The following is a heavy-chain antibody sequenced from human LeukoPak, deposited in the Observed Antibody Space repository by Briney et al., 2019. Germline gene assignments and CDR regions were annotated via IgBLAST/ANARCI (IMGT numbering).Heavy chain of an antibody. CDR3: AKDNPIAVAGTVDY. Sequence: GGSLRLSCAASGFTFSSHAMSWVRQAPGKGLEWVSAISADSYYTYYADSVQGRFTISRDNSKNTLYLQMNSLRAEDTAVYYCAKDNPIAVAGTVDYWGQGTLVTVSS. V-gene: IGHV3-23*01. J-gene: IGHJ4*02. CDR2: ISADSYYT. D-gene: IGHD6-19*01. CDR1: GFTFSSHA.